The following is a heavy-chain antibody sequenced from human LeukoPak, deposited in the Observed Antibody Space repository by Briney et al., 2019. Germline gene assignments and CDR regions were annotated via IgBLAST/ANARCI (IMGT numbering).Heavy chain of an antibody. CDR2: ISSGSRYI. Sequence: GGSLRLSCAASGFSFYSYSMNWVRQAPGKGPEWVSSISSGSRYIYYSDSVKGRFTISRENAKNSLYLQMNSLRAGDTAVYYCARDRGRYYMDVWGKGTTVTISS. V-gene: IGHV3-21*01. CDR3: ARDRGRYYMDV. D-gene: IGHD6-25*01. J-gene: IGHJ6*03. CDR1: GFSFYSYS.